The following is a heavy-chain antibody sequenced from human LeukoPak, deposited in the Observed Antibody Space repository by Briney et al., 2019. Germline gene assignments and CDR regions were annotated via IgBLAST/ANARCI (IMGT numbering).Heavy chain of an antibody. Sequence: PGGSLRLSCAASGFTFSNYGMHWVRQAPGKGLEWVAFIRYDGSNKYYADSVKGRFTISRDNSKNTLYLQMNSLRAEDTAMYYCARVGGSSGVFDYWGQGTLVTVSS. CDR1: GFTFSNYG. D-gene: IGHD6-19*01. CDR2: IRYDGSNK. V-gene: IGHV3-30*02. CDR3: ARVGGSSGVFDY. J-gene: IGHJ4*02.